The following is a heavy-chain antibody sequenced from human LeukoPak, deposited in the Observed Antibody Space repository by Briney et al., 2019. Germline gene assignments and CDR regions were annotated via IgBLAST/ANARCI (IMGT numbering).Heavy chain of an antibody. V-gene: IGHV3-20*04. D-gene: IGHD1-26*01. CDR3: ARKVGATTLYYYYMDV. Sequence: GGSLRLSCAASGFTLDDYGMSWVRHAPGKGLEWVSGINWNGGSTVYADSVKGRFTISRDNAKNSLYLQMNSLRAEDTALYYCARKVGATTLYYYYMDVWGKGTTVTVSS. CDR2: INWNGGST. J-gene: IGHJ6*03. CDR1: GFTLDDYG.